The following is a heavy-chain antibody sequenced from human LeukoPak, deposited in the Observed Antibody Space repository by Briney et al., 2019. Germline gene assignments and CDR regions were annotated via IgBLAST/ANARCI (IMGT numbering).Heavy chain of an antibody. CDR2: IYYSGST. Sequence: SETLSLTCTVSGGSISSYYWSWIRQPPGKGLEWIGYIYYSGSTNYNPSLKSRVTISVDTSKNQFSLKLSSVTAADTAVYYCARIMRVGQLVGYYYYMDVWGKGTTVTVSS. CDR3: ARIMRVGQLVGYYYYMDV. J-gene: IGHJ6*03. CDR1: GGSISSYY. V-gene: IGHV4-59*12. D-gene: IGHD6-6*01.